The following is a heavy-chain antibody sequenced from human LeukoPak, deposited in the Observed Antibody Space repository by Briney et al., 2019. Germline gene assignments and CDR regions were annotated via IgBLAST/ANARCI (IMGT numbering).Heavy chain of an antibody. Sequence: ASVKVSCTASGYTFTGYYMHWVRQAPGQGLEWMGWINPNSGGTSYAQKFQGRVTMTRDTSISTAYMELSRLRSDDTAVYYCARSQDYYDSSDSDVWGQGTTVTVSS. D-gene: IGHD3-22*01. CDR1: GYTFTGYY. CDR2: INPNSGGT. J-gene: IGHJ6*02. CDR3: ARSQDYYDSSDSDV. V-gene: IGHV1-2*02.